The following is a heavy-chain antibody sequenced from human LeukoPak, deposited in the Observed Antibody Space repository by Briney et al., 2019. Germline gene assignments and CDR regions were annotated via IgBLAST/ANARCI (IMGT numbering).Heavy chain of an antibody. Sequence: ASVKVSCKASGYTFSGYYMHWVRQAPGQGLEWMGWINPNSGGTNSAQKFQGRVTMTRDMSVTAAYMELSRLRSDDTAVYYCARDRGWELLTSAFDIWGQGTMVAVSS. CDR1: GYTFSGYY. V-gene: IGHV1-2*02. J-gene: IGHJ3*02. CDR2: INPNSGGT. CDR3: ARDRGWELLTSAFDI. D-gene: IGHD1-26*01.